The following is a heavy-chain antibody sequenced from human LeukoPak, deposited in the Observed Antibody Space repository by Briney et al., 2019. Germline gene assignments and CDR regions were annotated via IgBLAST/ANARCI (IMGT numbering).Heavy chain of an antibody. CDR2: INPSGGST. D-gene: IGHD3-16*01. CDR3: ARDGSPGGYYFDY. CDR1: GYTFTGYY. Sequence: ASVKVSCKASGYTFTGYYMHWVRQAPGQGLEWMGIINPSGGSTSYAQKFQGRVTMTRDTSTSTVYMELSSLKSEDTAVYYCARDGSPGGYYFDYWGQGTLVTVSS. V-gene: IGHV1-46*01. J-gene: IGHJ4*02.